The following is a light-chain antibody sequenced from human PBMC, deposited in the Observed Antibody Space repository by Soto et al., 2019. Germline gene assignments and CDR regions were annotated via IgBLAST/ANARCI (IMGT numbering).Light chain of an antibody. J-gene: IGKJ1*01. V-gene: IGKV3-20*01. CDR1: QSVSSRY. Sequence: EIVMTQSPGNLSLSPGYRATISCRASQSVSSRYLAWYQQNPGQDPRLLIYGASSRATGIPDRFSVSGSGTDFTLTISRLEPEDFAVYDCQQYGRSPQPFGQGTKVDLK. CDR2: GAS. CDR3: QQYGRSPQP.